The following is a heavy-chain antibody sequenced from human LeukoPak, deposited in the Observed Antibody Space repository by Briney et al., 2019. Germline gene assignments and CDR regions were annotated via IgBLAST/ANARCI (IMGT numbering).Heavy chain of an antibody. J-gene: IGHJ4*02. D-gene: IGHD6-6*01. CDR1: GFTFSSYG. Sequence: PGGSLRLSCAASGFTFSSYGMHWVRQAPGKGLEWVAFIRYDGSNKYYADSVKGRFTISRDNSKNTLYLQMNSLRAEDTAVYYCAKDSSSSWSRYYFDYGGQGTLVTVS. V-gene: IGHV3-30*02. CDR3: AKDSSSSWSRYYFDY. CDR2: IRYDGSNK.